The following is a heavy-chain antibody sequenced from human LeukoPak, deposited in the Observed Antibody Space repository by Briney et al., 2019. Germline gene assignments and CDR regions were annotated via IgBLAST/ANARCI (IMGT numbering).Heavy chain of an antibody. CDR2: IIPILGIA. J-gene: IGHJ3*02. CDR1: GYTFTSYG. V-gene: IGHV1-69*04. Sequence: GASVKVSCKASGYTFTSYGISWVRQAPGQGLEWMGRIIPILGIANYAQKFQGRVTITADKSTSTAYMELSSLRSEDTAVYYCARAISRHDAFDIWGQGTMVTVSS. CDR3: ARAISRHDAFDI. D-gene: IGHD6-13*01.